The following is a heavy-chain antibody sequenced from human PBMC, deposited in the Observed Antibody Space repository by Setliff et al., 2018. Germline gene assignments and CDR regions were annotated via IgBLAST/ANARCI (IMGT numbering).Heavy chain of an antibody. CDR1: GFTFSNYY. CDR2: ITTSGSFT. CDR3: ARRLPYFGMDV. D-gene: IGHD2-15*01. Sequence: GGSLRLSCAASGFTFSNYYMSCIRQAPGKGLEWLSYITTSGSFTEYAGSVRGRFTISRDSAKNSLHLQMTSLSAEDTAVYYCARRLPYFGMDVWGQGTTVTVSS. J-gene: IGHJ6*02. V-gene: IGHV3-11*06.